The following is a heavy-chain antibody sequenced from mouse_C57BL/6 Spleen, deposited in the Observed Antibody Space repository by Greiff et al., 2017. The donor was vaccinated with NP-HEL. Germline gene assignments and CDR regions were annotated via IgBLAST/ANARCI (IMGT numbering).Heavy chain of an antibody. Sequence: QVQLQQSGPELVKPGASVKISCKASGYAFSSSWMNWVKQRPGTGLEWIGRIYPGDGDTNYNGKFKGKATLTADKSSSTAYMQLSSLTSEDSAVYFCAREKDGYYPDYWGQGTTLTVSS. D-gene: IGHD2-3*01. V-gene: IGHV1-82*01. CDR1: GYAFSSSW. CDR2: IYPGDGDT. J-gene: IGHJ2*01. CDR3: AREKDGYYPDY.